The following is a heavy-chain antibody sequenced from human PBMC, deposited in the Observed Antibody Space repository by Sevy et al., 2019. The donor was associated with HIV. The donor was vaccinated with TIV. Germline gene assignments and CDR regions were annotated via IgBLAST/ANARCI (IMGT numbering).Heavy chain of an antibody. CDR3: ASSEWLANYYYYYYMDV. Sequence: ASVKVSCKASGGTFSSYAISWVRQAPGQGLEWMGGIIPIFGTANYAQKFQGRVTITADKSTSKAYMELSSLRSEDTAVYYCASSEWLANYYYYYYMDVWGKGTTVTVSS. CDR1: GGTFSSYA. V-gene: IGHV1-69*06. D-gene: IGHD6-19*01. J-gene: IGHJ6*03. CDR2: IIPIFGTA.